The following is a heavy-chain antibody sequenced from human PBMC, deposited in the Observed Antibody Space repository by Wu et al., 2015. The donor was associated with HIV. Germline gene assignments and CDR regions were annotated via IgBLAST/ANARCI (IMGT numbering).Heavy chain of an antibody. CDR1: GYSFRSYG. Sequence: QVRLVQSGGEMKKPGASVKVSCQASGYSFRSYGISWVRQAPGQGLEWMGWINAYNGDTNYAQNFQDRVTMTRDTTTTTIYLELRSLKSDDTAIYYCTGDYGEYVAVIWAEGTLVSVSS. V-gene: IGHV1-18*01. J-gene: IGHJ4*02. D-gene: IGHD4-17*01. CDR2: INAYNGDT. CDR3: TGDYGEYVAVI.